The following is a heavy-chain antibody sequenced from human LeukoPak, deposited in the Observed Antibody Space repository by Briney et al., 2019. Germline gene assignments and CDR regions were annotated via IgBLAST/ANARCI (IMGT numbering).Heavy chain of an antibody. J-gene: IGHJ4*02. D-gene: IGHD1-14*01. CDR2: ISGSGGNT. CDR3: AKPAKTDYADY. CDR1: GFPLSSYA. V-gene: IGHV3-23*01. Sequence: GGSLRLSCAAFGFPLSSYAMNWVRQVPGKGLEWVSSISGSGGNTYYADSVKSRFTISRDNSKNTLYLQMNSLRADDTAVYYCAKPAKTDYADYWGQGTLVTVSS.